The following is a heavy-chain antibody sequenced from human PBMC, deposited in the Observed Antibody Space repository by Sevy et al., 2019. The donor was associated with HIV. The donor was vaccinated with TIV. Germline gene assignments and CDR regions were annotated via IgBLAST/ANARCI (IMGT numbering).Heavy chain of an antibody. CDR2: IWYDGSNK. CDR3: ARDAGVHSSGWPVNWFDP. V-gene: IGHV3-33*01. J-gene: IGHJ5*02. Sequence: GGCLRLSCAASGFTFSSYGMHWVRQAPGKGLEWVAVIWYDGSNKYYADSVKGRFTISRDNSKNTLYLQMNSLRAEDTAVYYCARDAGVHSSGWPVNWFDPWGQGTLVTVSS. D-gene: IGHD6-19*01. CDR1: GFTFSSYG.